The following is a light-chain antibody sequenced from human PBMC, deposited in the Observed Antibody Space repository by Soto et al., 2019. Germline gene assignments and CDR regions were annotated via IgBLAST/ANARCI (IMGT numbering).Light chain of an antibody. J-gene: IGKJ4*01. CDR3: QKYNGAPLT. Sequence: DIQVTQSPSSLSASLGDRVTITCRANQAICVYLAWFQQQPGKVPKLLIYAASALQSWVPSRFSGSGSGTNFTLTISSLQPEDIATYYCQKYNGAPLTFGGGTKVEI. V-gene: IGKV1-27*01. CDR2: AAS. CDR1: QAICVY.